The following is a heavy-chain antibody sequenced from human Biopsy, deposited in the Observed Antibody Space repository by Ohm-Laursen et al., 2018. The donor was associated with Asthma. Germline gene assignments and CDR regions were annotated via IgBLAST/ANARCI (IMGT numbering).Heavy chain of an antibody. Sequence: GTLSLTCSLSSGSGGYMRSGNYYWGWIRQPPGKGLEWIGSIYYSGTTYYNPSLESRVTVSADTSKNQFSLKLTSVSAADTAVYYCVRGSSSWHHGPFHYYYGLDVWGQGSTATVSS. CDR2: IYYSGTT. CDR1: SGSGGYMRSGNYY. CDR3: VRGSSSWHHGPFHYYYGLDV. V-gene: IGHV4-39*01. J-gene: IGHJ6*02. D-gene: IGHD6-13*01.